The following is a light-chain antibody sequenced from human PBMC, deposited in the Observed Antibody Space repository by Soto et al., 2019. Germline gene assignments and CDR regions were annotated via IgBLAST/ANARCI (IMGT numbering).Light chain of an antibody. Sequence: EIVLTQSPGTLSLSPGERATLSCRASQSVSSSFLAWYQQRPGQAPRLLIFGASYRATGIPDRFSGSGPGTDFTLTISRLEPEDFAVYYCQHYGSSPPEFTFGPGTKVDSK. CDR2: GAS. J-gene: IGKJ3*01. V-gene: IGKV3-20*01. CDR1: QSVSSSF. CDR3: QHYGSSPPEFT.